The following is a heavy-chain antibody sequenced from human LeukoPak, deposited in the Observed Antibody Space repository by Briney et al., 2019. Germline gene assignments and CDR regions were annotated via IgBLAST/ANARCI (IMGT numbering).Heavy chain of an antibody. Sequence: SHTLSLTCAISGDSVSSNSAAWNWIRQSPSRGLEWLGRTYYRSKWFNDYAVSVKSRITISPDTSKNQFSLQLNSVTPEDTAVYYCAGSLYSVYDIRFDPWGQGTLVTVSS. J-gene: IGHJ5*02. CDR2: TYYRSKWFN. CDR1: GDSVSSNSAA. D-gene: IGHD5/OR15-5a*01. CDR3: AGSLYSVYDIRFDP. V-gene: IGHV6-1*01.